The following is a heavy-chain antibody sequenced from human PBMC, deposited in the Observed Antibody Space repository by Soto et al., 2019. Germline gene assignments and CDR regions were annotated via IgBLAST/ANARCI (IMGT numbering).Heavy chain of an antibody. D-gene: IGHD6-25*01. CDR3: EKVVSGGHLDY. CDR1: GVSINNYY. J-gene: IGHJ4*02. V-gene: IGHV4-59*01. CDR2: IYYTGST. Sequence: SETLSLTCTVSGVSINNYYWTWIRQPPGKRLEWIGAIYYTGSTTYNPSLRSRVTFSVDTSKNQFSLSLTSVTAADTAVYFCEKVVSGGHLDYWGQGTLVTVSS.